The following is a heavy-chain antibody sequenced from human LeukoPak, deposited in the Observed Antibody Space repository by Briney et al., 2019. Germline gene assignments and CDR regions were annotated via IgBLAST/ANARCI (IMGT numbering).Heavy chain of an antibody. CDR3: AREWGMDV. J-gene: IGHJ6*02. V-gene: IGHV3-74*01. CDR1: GFTFSSYG. CDR2: IKSDGTTT. Sequence: GGSLRLSCAASGFTFSSYGMQWVRQVSGKGLVWASRIKSDGTTTGHADFVKGRFTISRDNAKNTLYLQMNSLRAEDTAVYYCAREWGMDVWGQGTTVTVSS.